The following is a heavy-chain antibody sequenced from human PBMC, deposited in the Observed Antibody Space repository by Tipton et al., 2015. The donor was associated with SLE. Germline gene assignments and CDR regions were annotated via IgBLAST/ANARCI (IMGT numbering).Heavy chain of an antibody. J-gene: IGHJ4*02. CDR3: ARGLGTEVDY. Sequence: TLSLTCTVSGGSFSGYYWSWIRQPPGKGLEWIGEINHSGSTNYNPSLKSRVTISVDTSKNQFSLKLSSVTAADTAVYYCARGLGTEVDYWGQGTLVTVSS. D-gene: IGHD2-21*02. V-gene: IGHV4-34*01. CDR1: GGSFSGYY. CDR2: INHSGST.